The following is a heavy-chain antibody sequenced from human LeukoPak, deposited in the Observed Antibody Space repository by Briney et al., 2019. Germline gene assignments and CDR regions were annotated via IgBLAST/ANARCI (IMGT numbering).Heavy chain of an antibody. CDR3: ARAYSNYPRWDYYGMDV. CDR1: GFTFSSYA. V-gene: IGHV3-30-3*01. Sequence: PGGSLRLSCAASGFTFSSYAMHWVRQAPGKGLEWVAVISYDGSNKYYADSVKGRFTISRDNSKNTLYLQMNSLRAEDTAVYNCARAYSNYPRWDYYGMDVWGQGTTVTVSS. J-gene: IGHJ6*02. D-gene: IGHD4-11*01. CDR2: ISYDGSNK.